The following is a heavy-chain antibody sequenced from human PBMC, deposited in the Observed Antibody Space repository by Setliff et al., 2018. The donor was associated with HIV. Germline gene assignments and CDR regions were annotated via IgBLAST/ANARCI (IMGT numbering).Heavy chain of an antibody. CDR3: ARLPRTSGWPYYFDY. J-gene: IGHJ4*02. CDR2: IYPGDYDP. D-gene: IGHD6-19*01. V-gene: IGHV5-51*01. Sequence: PGESLKISCKASGYSFTNYWIGWVRQMPGKGLEWMGIIYPGDYDPRYSPSFQGQVTISADKAISTAYLQWSSLKASDTAMYYCARLPRTSGWPYYFDYWGQGTLVTVSS. CDR1: GYSFTNYW.